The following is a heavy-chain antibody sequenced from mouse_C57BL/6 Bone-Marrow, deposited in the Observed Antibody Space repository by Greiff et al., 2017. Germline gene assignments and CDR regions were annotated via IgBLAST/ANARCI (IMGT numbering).Heavy chain of an antibody. CDR3: ASQIDFSGSRVFYWYFDV. J-gene: IGHJ1*03. CDR2: IDPEDGET. Sequence: VQLQQSGAELVKPGASVKLSCTASGFNIKDYYMHWVKQRTEQGLEWIGRIDPEDGETKYAPKFQGKATITADTSSNTAYLQLSSLTSEDTAVXYCASQIDFSGSRVFYWYFDVWGTGTTVTVSS. V-gene: IGHV14-2*01. CDR1: GFNIKDYY. D-gene: IGHD1-1*01.